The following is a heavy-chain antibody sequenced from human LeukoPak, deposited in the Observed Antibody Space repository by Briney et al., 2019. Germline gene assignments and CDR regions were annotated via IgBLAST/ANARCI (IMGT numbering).Heavy chain of an antibody. CDR1: GGSISSYY. CDR2: IYYSGST. D-gene: IGHD5-18*01. Sequence: PSETLSLTCTVSGGSISSYYWSWIRQPPGKGLEWIGYIYYSGSTNYNPSLKSRVTISVDTSKNQFSLKLSSVTAADTAVYYCARETRDTAMVGLYYGMDVWGQGTTVTASS. V-gene: IGHV4-59*01. CDR3: ARETRDTAMVGLYYGMDV. J-gene: IGHJ6*02.